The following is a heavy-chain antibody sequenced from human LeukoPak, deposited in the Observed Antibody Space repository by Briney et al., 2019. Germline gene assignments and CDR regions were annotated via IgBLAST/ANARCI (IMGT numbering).Heavy chain of an antibody. D-gene: IGHD3-22*01. Sequence: PSETLSLTCTVSGGSISSYYWSWIRQPPGKGLEWIGYIYYSGSTNYGPSLKSRVTISVDTSKNQFSLKLSSVTAADTAVYYCARVQIMDYYDSSGYYFDYWGQGTLVTVSS. CDR3: ARVQIMDYYDSSGYYFDY. V-gene: IGHV4-59*01. CDR1: GGSISSYY. J-gene: IGHJ4*02. CDR2: IYYSGST.